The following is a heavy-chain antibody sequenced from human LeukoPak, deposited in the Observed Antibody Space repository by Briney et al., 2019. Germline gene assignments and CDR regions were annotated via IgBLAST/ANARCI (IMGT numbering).Heavy chain of an antibody. CDR3: ARDKYSSSWPRWFDP. J-gene: IGHJ5*02. D-gene: IGHD6-13*01. V-gene: IGHV4-59*01. CDR1: GGSFSGYY. Sequence: SETLSLTCAVYGGSFSGYYWSWIRQPPGKGLEWIGYIYYSGSTNYNPSLKSRVTISVDTSKNQFSLKLSSVTAADTAVYYCARDKYSSSWPRWFDPWGQGTLVTVSS. CDR2: IYYSGST.